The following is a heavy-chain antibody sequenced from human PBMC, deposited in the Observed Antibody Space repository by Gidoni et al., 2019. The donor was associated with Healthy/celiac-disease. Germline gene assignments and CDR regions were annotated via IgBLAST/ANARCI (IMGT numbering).Heavy chain of an antibody. CDR1: GFTFSSYA. Sequence: EVQLVESGGGLVQPGGSLSLSCAASGFTFSSYAMSWVRQAPGKGLEWVSAISGSGGSTYYADSVKGRFTISRDNSKNTLYLQMNSLRAEDTAVYYCAKLRAVAVAGTGGYWYFDLWGRGTLVTVSS. CDR3: AKLRAVAVAGTGGYWYFDL. CDR2: ISGSGGST. D-gene: IGHD6-19*01. J-gene: IGHJ2*01. V-gene: IGHV3-23*04.